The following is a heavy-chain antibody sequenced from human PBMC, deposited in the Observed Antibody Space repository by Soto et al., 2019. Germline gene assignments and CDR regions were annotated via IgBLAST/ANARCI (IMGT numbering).Heavy chain of an antibody. J-gene: IGHJ4*02. Sequence: QVQLQESGPGLVKPSETLSLTCTVSGGSISSYYWSWIRQPPGKGLEWIGYMNYSGSTNYNPSLKSRVAISVDTSKNQFSLKLSSVTAADTAVYYCARGGDYGDYVKYWGQGTLVTVSS. CDR2: MNYSGST. V-gene: IGHV4-59*01. D-gene: IGHD4-17*01. CDR1: GGSISSYY. CDR3: ARGGDYGDYVKY.